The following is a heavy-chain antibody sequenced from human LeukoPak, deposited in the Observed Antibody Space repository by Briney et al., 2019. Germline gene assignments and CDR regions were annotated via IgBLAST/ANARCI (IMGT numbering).Heavy chain of an antibody. D-gene: IGHD2-15*01. CDR2: IRQDGSDR. Sequence: GGSLRLSCAASGFTFSSTWMSWVRRSPGKGLEWVANIRQDGSDRYYIDSVRGRFTISRDNAKNSLSLQMNSLRVEDTAVYYCARDRDCGDGGCYPHFDYWGQGVQVTVSS. V-gene: IGHV3-7*01. J-gene: IGHJ4*02. CDR1: GFTFSSTW. CDR3: ARDRDCGDGGCYPHFDY.